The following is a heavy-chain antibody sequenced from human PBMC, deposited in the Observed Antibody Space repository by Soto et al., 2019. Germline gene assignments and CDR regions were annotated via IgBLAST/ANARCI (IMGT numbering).Heavy chain of an antibody. V-gene: IGHV4-59*01. Sequence: SETLSLTCTVSGGSIYSYYWSWIRQPPGKGLEWIGSIYYSGSTNYNPSLKNRVTISIDTSKNQFSLRLSSVTAADTAVYYCARALVFSWSGIYYFDYWGQGAQXTVSS. CDR1: GGSIYSYY. J-gene: IGHJ4*02. D-gene: IGHD3-3*01. CDR2: IYYSGST. CDR3: ARALVFSWSGIYYFDY.